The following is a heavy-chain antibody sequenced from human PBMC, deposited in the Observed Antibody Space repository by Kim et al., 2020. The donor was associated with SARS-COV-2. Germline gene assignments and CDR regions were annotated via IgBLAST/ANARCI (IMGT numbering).Heavy chain of an antibody. CDR3: VKGDSSSWYGYFHH. CDR2: ISTNGGGT. J-gene: IGHJ1*01. Sequence: GGSLRLSCSASGFTFSSYAMHWVRQAPGKGLEYVSAISTNGGGTYYADSVKGRFIISRDNSKNTLHLQMSCLRAEDTAVYYCVKGDSSSWYGYFHHWGQGTLVAVSS. CDR1: GFTFSSYA. D-gene: IGHD6-13*01. V-gene: IGHV3-64D*09.